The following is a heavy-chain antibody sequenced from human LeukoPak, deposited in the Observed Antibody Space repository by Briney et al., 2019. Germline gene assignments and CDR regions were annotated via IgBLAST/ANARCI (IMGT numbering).Heavy chain of an antibody. J-gene: IGHJ4*02. Sequence: GGSLRLSCAASGFTFSSYSMNWVRQAPGKGLEWVSSISSSSSYIYYADSAKGRFTISRDNAKNSLYLQMNSLRAEDTAVYYCARDRGIGSSSWYPLDYWGQGTLVTVSS. CDR2: ISSSSSYI. V-gene: IGHV3-21*01. D-gene: IGHD6-13*01. CDR1: GFTFSSYS. CDR3: ARDRGIGSSSWYPLDY.